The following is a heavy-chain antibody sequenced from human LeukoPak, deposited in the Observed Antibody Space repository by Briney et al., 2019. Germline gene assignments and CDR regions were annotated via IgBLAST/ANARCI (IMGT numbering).Heavy chain of an antibody. J-gene: IGHJ6*03. CDR3: ARAGNGWDPLQSSYFYLDV. CDR2: ISGYNGNT. D-gene: IGHD1-26*01. V-gene: IGHV1-18*01. Sequence: GASVKVSCKAFGYTFISYGMSWVRQAPGQGLEWMGWISGYNGNTNYAQKLQGRVTMTTDTSTSTAYMELRSLRSDDTAVYYCARAGNGWDPLQSSYFYLDVWGKGTTVTVSS. CDR1: GYTFISYG.